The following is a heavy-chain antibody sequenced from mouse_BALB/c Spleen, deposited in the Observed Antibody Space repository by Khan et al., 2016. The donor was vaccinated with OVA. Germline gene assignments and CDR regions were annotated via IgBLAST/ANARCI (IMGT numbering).Heavy chain of an antibody. CDR3: TRGAISSRSMEY. Sequence: QVQLKESGAELVRPGASVRLSCKTSGYIFTSYWIHWVKQRSGQGLEWIARIYPGTGSTYYNEIFKGKATLTADKSSNTAYMQLSSLKYEDSTVXFCTRGAISSRSMEYWGQGTSVTVSS. CDR1: GYIFTSYW. J-gene: IGHJ4*01. CDR2: IYPGTGST. V-gene: IGHV1-76*01.